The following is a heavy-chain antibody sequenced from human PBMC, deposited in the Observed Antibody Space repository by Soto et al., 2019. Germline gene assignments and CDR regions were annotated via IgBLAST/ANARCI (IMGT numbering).Heavy chain of an antibody. CDR2: ISWNSGSI. CDR1: GFSFGDYA. Sequence: HPGGSLRLSCAASGFSFGDYAMHWVRQVPGTGLVWVTGISWNSGSIGYADSVKGRFTISRDNAKNSLYLQMNSLRAEDTALYYCARDGWYGDSGGHDPWGQGTLVTVSS. D-gene: IGHD2-21*01. CDR3: ARDGWYGDSGGHDP. J-gene: IGHJ5*02. V-gene: IGHV3-9*01.